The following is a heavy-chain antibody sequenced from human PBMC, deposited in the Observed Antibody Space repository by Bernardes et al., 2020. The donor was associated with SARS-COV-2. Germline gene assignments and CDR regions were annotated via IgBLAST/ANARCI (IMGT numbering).Heavy chain of an antibody. D-gene: IGHD3-10*01. CDR1: GYTFTSYD. CDR3: ARASGSGSYYNVWYYYYGMDV. CDR2: MNPNSGNT. J-gene: IGHJ6*02. Sequence: ASVKVSCKASGYTFTSYDINWVRQATGQGLEWMGWMNPNSGNTGYAQKFQGRVTMTRNTSISTAYMELSSLRSEDTAVYYCARASGSGSYYNVWYYYYGMDVWGQGTTVTVSS. V-gene: IGHV1-8*01.